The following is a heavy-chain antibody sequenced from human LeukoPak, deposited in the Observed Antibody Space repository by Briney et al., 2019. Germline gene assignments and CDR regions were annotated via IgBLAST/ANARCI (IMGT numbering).Heavy chain of an antibody. D-gene: IGHD3-22*01. V-gene: IGHV3-33*01. CDR1: GFTFSSYG. CDR3: ARDFSITMIVGRAFDI. CDR2: IWYDGSNK. J-gene: IGHJ3*02. Sequence: SGGSLRLSCAASGFTFSSYGMHWVRQAPGKGLEWVAVIWYDGSNKYYADSVKGRFTISRDNSKNTLYLQMNSLRAEDTAVYYCARDFSITMIVGRAFDIWGQGTMVTVSS.